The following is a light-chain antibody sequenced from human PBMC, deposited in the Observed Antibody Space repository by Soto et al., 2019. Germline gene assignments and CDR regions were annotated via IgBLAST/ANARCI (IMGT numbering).Light chain of an antibody. CDR2: DAS. CDR3: QQSNSYPYT. Sequence: DIQMTQSPSTLSASVGDRVTITCRASQSISSWLAWYQQKPGKAPKLLIYDASSLESGVPSRFSGSGSGTKSTLTISSLQPDDFATYYCQQSNSYPYTFGQGTKLEIK. V-gene: IGKV1-5*01. CDR1: QSISSW. J-gene: IGKJ2*01.